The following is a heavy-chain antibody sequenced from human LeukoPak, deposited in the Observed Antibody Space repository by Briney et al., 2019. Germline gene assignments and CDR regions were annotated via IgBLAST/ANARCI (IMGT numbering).Heavy chain of an antibody. J-gene: IGHJ4*02. CDR3: AVYCSSTSCYHPDY. D-gene: IGHD2-2*01. Sequence: GASVKVSCKASGGTFSSYAISWVRQAPGQGLEWMGGIIPIFGTANYAQKFQGRVTITADESTSTAYMELSSLRSEDTAVYYCAVYCSSTSCYHPDYWGQGTLVTVSS. V-gene: IGHV1-69*13. CDR2: IIPIFGTA. CDR1: GGTFSSYA.